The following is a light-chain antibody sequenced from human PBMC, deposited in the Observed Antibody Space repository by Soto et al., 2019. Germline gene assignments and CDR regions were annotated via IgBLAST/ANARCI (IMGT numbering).Light chain of an antibody. CDR1: QSVSSS. CDR2: DAS. Sequence: EIVLTQSPDTLSLSPGERATLSCRASQSVSSSLAWYQQKPGPAPRLLIYDASNRATGIPARFSGSGSGTDFTLTISSLEPEDFAVYYCQQRSNWPPDVTFGPGTKVDIK. V-gene: IGKV3-11*01. J-gene: IGKJ3*01. CDR3: QQRSNWPPDVT.